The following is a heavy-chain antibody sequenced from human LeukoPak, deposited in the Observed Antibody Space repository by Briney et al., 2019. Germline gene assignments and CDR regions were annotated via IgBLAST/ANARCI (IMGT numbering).Heavy chain of an antibody. CDR1: GGSISSSSYY. CDR2: IYYSGST. Sequence: SETLSLTCTVSGGSISSSSYYWGWIRQPPGKGLEWIGSIYYSGSTYYNPSLKSRVTISVDTSKNQFSLKLSSVTAADTAVYYCARGRPTGRRWLQFSRGVDFDYWGQGTLVTVSS. CDR3: ARGRPTGRRWLQFSRGVDFDY. J-gene: IGHJ4*02. D-gene: IGHD5-24*01. V-gene: IGHV4-39*07.